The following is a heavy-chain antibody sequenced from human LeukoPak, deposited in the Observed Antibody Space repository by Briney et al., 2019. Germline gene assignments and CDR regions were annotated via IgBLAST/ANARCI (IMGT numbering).Heavy chain of an antibody. CDR3: AKEYRSGSSGYHFDY. Sequence: GGSLRLSCTTSGFSFSGYWMHWVRQAPGKGLVWVSRIKSDGSSTTYADSVKGRFTISRDNARNTLYLQMNSLRAEDTAVYYCAKEYRSGSSGYHFDYWGQGTLVTVSS. J-gene: IGHJ4*02. CDR2: IKSDGSST. D-gene: IGHD3-22*01. CDR1: GFSFSGYW. V-gene: IGHV3-74*01.